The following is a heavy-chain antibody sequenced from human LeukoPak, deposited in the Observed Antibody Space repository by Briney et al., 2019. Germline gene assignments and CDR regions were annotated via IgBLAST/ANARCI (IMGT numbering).Heavy chain of an antibody. D-gene: IGHD1-7*01. CDR1: GYTFTSYA. CDR3: ARDPHSYNWNYGPFDY. J-gene: IGHJ4*02. CDR2: INAGNGNT. V-gene: IGHV1-3*01. Sequence: ASVKVSCKASGYTFTSYAMHWVRQAPGQRLEWMGWINAGNGNTKYSQKFLGRVTITRDTSASTAYMELNSLRAEDTAVYYCARDPHSYNWNYGPFDYWGQGTLVTVSS.